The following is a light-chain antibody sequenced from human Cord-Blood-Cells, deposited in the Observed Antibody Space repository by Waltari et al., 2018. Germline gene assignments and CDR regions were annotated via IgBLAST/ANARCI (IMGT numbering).Light chain of an antibody. CDR1: QSLLHSTGYNY. Sequence: DIVMTQSPLSLPVTPGAPASISCRSSQSLLHSTGYNYLDWYLQKPGQSPQLLIYLGSNRASGVPYRFSGSGSGTDVTLKISRVEAEDVGVYYCMQALQTPPWTFGQGTKVEIK. J-gene: IGKJ1*01. V-gene: IGKV2-28*01. CDR2: LGS. CDR3: MQALQTPPWT.